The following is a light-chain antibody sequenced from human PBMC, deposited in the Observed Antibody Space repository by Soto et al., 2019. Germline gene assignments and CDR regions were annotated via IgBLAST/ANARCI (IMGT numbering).Light chain of an antibody. Sequence: IQMTQSPSSLSTSIGERVTITCRASQGMEAFSAWYQQRPWKVPTVLVYAASTLQTGVPTRFRDSGSGTDFTLTISSLQPENVATYYCQKYESVPRTFAGGTKVDIK. CDR1: QGMEAF. CDR3: QKYESVPRT. CDR2: AAS. V-gene: IGKV1-27*01. J-gene: IGKJ4*02.